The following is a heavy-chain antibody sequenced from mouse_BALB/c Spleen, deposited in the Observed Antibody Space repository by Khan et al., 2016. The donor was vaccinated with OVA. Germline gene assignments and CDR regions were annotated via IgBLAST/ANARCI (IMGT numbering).Heavy chain of an antibody. CDR1: GYTFSSYY. V-gene: IGHV1S81*02. D-gene: IGHD2-10*02. J-gene: IGHJ3*01. CDR2: INPTNGGT. CDR3: TRSGYANPFAY. Sequence: VQLQESGAELVKPGASVKLSCKASGYTFSSYYMYWVKQSPGQGLEWIGGINPTNGGTNFNEKFKTKATLTVDKYSSTAYMQLSSLTSEYSAVSYCTRSGYANPFAYWGQGTLVTVSA.